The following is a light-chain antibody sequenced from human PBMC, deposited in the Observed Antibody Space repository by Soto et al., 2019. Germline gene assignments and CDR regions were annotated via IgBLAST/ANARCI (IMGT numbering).Light chain of an antibody. Sequence: QPVLTQPPSASGTRGQRVTISCSGSSSNIGSNTVNWYQQLPGTAPKLLIYNNNQRPSGVPDRFSGSKSGTSASLAISGLQSEDEADYYCAAWDDSLNGLVFGTGTKVTVL. CDR1: SSNIGSNT. V-gene: IGLV1-44*01. CDR3: AAWDDSLNGLV. J-gene: IGLJ1*01. CDR2: NNN.